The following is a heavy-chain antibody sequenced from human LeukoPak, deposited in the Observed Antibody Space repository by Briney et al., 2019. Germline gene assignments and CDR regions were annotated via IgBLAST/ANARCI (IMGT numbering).Heavy chain of an antibody. J-gene: IGHJ4*02. CDR3: VRAPFRSCSSTSCYFDY. D-gene: IGHD2-2*01. CDR1: GGTFSSYA. Sequence: GASVKVSCKASGGTFSSYAISWVRQAPGQGLEWMGGIIPIFGTANYAQKFQGRVTITADKSTSTAYMELSSLRSEDTAVYYCVRAPFRSCSSTSCYFDYWGQGTLVTVSS. V-gene: IGHV1-69*06. CDR2: IIPIFGTA.